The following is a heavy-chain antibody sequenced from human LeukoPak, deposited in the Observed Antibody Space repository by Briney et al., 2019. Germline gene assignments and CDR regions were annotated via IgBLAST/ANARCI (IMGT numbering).Heavy chain of an antibody. Sequence: GGSLRLSCAASGFRFSDYWMSWVRQAPGKGLEWVANMKQDGSGEYYVDSVKGRFTISRDNAKNSLYPQMNSLRAEDTALYYCARDHLIASAGNDFWGQGTLVTVSS. CDR1: GFRFSDYW. V-gene: IGHV3-7*01. CDR2: MKQDGSGE. CDR3: ARDHLIASAGNDF. J-gene: IGHJ4*02. D-gene: IGHD6-13*01.